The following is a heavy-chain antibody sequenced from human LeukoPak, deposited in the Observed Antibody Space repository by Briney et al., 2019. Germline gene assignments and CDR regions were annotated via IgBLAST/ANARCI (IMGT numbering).Heavy chain of an antibody. Sequence: GGSLRLSCAASGFTFSSYWMHWVRQAPGKGLVWVSRINTDGSHTTYADSVKGRFTISRDNAKNTLYLQMNSLRAEDTAVYYCATHYYDSSGLGYWGQGTLVTVSS. CDR3: ATHYYDSSGLGY. CDR2: INTDGSHT. J-gene: IGHJ4*02. D-gene: IGHD3-22*01. V-gene: IGHV3-74*01. CDR1: GFTFSSYW.